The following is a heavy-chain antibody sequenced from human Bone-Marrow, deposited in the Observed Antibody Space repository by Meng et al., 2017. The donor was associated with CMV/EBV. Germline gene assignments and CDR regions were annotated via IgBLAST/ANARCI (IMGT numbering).Heavy chain of an antibody. CDR2: ISSSSSTI. D-gene: IGHD5-24*01. Sequence: GGSLRLSCAASGFTFSSYSMNWVRQAPGKGLEWVSYISSSSSTIYYADSVKGRFTISRDNAKNSLYLRMNSLRADDTAVYYCARKSNTTRRGLFDYWGQGALVTVSS. J-gene: IGHJ4*02. CDR1: GFTFSSYS. CDR3: ARKSNTTRRGLFDY. V-gene: IGHV3-48*04.